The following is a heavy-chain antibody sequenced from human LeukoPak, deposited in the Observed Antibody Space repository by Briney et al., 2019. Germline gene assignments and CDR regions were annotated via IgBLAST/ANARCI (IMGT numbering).Heavy chain of an antibody. D-gene: IGHD3-10*01. CDR3: ARVPDPFGEYRGWYCDL. J-gene: IGHJ2*01. V-gene: IGHV1-46*01. CDR1: GYTFTSYY. Sequence: GASVKVSCTASGYTFTSYYMHWVRQAPGQGLEWMGIINPSGGSTSYAQKFQGRVTMTRDTSTSTLYMELSSLRAEDTAVYYCARVPDPFGEYRGWYCDLWGRGTLVTVSS. CDR2: INPSGGST.